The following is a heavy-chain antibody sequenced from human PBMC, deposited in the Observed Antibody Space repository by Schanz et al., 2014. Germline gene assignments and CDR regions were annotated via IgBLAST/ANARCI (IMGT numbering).Heavy chain of an antibody. Sequence: QVQLVQSGAEVKKPGASVKVSCKASGYTFTSYGISWVRQAPGQGLEWMGMINPSGCSTTYAQKFQGRVTMTRDTSTSTVYMELSSLRSEDTAVYYCARDGVDAAAGGNYWGQGTLVTVSS. V-gene: IGHV1-46*03. CDR2: INPSGCST. D-gene: IGHD6-13*01. J-gene: IGHJ4*02. CDR3: ARDGVDAAAGGNY. CDR1: GYTFTSYG.